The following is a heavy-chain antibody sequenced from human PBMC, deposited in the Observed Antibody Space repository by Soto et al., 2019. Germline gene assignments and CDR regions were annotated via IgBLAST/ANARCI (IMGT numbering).Heavy chain of an antibody. CDR1: GGSITPYY. J-gene: IGHJ4*02. V-gene: IGHV4-59*01. CDR3: VRDCYSSSCFDL. D-gene: IGHD6-13*01. CDR2: ISSSGFT. Sequence: QVQLQESGPGLVKPSETLSLTCTVSGGSITPYYWSWIRQPPGKRLEWIGYISSSGFTNYNPSLNSRVIISVDTSKNQFSLKLSSVTAADTAVYYCVRDCYSSSCFDLWGQGTLVTVSS.